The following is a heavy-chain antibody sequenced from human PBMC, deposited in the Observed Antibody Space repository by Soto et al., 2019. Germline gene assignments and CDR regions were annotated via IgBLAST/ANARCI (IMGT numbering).Heavy chain of an antibody. Sequence: ASVKVSCKASGYTFTNNDVSLVRQATGQGLEWMXWXNXXXGXTXXXKXXQXRVTMTRDISIATAYIELSSLRPDDTAIYYCARMATFGSLNWFDPWGQGTMVTVSS. V-gene: IGHV1-8*01. D-gene: IGHD3-16*01. CDR2: XNXXXGXT. J-gene: IGHJ5*02. CDR3: ARMATFGSLNWFDP. CDR1: GYTFTNND.